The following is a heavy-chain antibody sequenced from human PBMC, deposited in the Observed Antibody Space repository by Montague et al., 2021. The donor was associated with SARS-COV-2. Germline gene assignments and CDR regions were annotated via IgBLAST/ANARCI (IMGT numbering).Heavy chain of an antibody. J-gene: IGHJ3*02. D-gene: IGHD5-24*01. CDR3: ARTWRFGQNYGLDI. Sequence: SETLSLTSSVSGDSISSYYYYWIRKTRGKGLELIGYAYYVPSTNXANTRSNPSLKRRVTISLDTSVNQFSLKLSSVTAADTAVYYCARTWRFGQNYGLDIWGQGTMVTVSS. V-gene: IGHV4-59*01. CDR1: GDSISSYY. CDR2: AYYVPST.